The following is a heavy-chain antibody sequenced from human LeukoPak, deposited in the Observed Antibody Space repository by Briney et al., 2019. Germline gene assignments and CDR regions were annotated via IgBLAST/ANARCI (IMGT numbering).Heavy chain of an antibody. CDR1: DGSISSYY. J-gene: IGHJ4*02. CDR2: IYTSGST. CDR3: ARHAYNYDSSFDY. Sequence: PSETLSLTCTVSDGSISSYYWSWIRQPAGKGLEWIGRIYTSGSTNYNPSLKSRVTMSVDTSKNQFSLKVNSVTAADTAVYYCARHAYNYDSSFDYWGQGTLVTVSS. V-gene: IGHV4-4*07. D-gene: IGHD3-22*01.